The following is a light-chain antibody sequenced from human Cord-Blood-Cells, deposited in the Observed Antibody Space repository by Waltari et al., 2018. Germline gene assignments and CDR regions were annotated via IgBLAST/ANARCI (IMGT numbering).Light chain of an antibody. V-gene: IGKV1-33*01. CDR1: QDISNY. J-gene: IGKJ3*01. CDR2: DAS. CDR3: QQYDNLQVT. Sequence: DIQMTQSPSSLSASVGDRVTITCQASQDISNYLNWYQQKPGKAPKLLIYDASKLETGVPSRFSGSESETDFTFSISSLQPEDISTYDCQQYDNLQVTFGPGTKVDIK.